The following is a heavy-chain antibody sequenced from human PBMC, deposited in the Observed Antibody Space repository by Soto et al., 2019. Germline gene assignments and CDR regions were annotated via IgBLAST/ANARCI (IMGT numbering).Heavy chain of an antibody. CDR1: GFTFSDYY. CDR2: ISSSSSYT. CDR3: GRGGSDSPMAPGY. D-gene: IGHD5-18*01. V-gene: IGHV3-11*06. J-gene: IGHJ4*02. Sequence: GSLRLSCAASGFTFSDYYMSWIRQAPGKGLEWVSYISSSSSYTNYADSVKGRFTISRDNAKNTLYLQMNSLRAEDTAVFYCGRGGSDSPMAPGYWGQGTLVTVSS.